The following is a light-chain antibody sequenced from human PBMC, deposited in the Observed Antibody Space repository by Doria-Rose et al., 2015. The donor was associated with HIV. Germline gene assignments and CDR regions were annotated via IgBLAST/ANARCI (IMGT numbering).Light chain of an antibody. CDR3: QHYGSSRWT. J-gene: IGKJ1*01. CDR1: QSVSSTS. CDR2: GAS. V-gene: IGKV3-20*01. Sequence: PGTLSLSPGERATLSCRASQSVSSTSLAWYQQKRGQAPSLLIYGASSRATGIPDRFSGSGSGTDFTLTISRLEPEDFAVYYCQHYGSSRWTFGQGTKVETK.